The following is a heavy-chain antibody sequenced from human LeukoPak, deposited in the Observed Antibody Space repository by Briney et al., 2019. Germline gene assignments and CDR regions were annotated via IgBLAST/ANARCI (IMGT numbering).Heavy chain of an antibody. D-gene: IGHD3-22*01. CDR2: VYHIGNT. Sequence: SETLSLTCSVSGYSLSRGYYWAWIRQPPGRGLEWIGTVYHIGNTYYNPSLESRASMSVDTSTNEFSLTLKSVTAADTAVCYCARAGWIITSAIDYWGQGALVTVSS. CDR3: ARAGWIITSAIDY. CDR1: GYSLSRGYY. J-gene: IGHJ4*02. V-gene: IGHV4-38-2*02.